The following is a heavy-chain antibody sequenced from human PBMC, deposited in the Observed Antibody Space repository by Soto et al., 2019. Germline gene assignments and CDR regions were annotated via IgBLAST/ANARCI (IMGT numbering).Heavy chain of an antibody. D-gene: IGHD4-4*01. V-gene: IGHV4-31*03. J-gene: IGHJ4*02. CDR3: ARLYHTANYVFDY. Sequence: QVQLQESGPGLVKPSQTLSLTGTVSGGSISSGGYYWSWIRQHPGKGLEWIGYIYYSGSTYYNPSLKSRVTISVDTSKNQFSLKLSSVTAAATAVYYCARLYHTANYVFDYWGQGTLVTVSS. CDR2: IYYSGST. CDR1: GGSISSGGYY.